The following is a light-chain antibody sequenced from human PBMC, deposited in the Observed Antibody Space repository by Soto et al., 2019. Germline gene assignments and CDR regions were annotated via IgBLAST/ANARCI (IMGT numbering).Light chain of an antibody. CDR2: AAS. V-gene: IGKV1-39*01. CDR3: QQSYSTPLT. CDR1: QSISNY. J-gene: IGKJ4*01. Sequence: DIQMTQSPSSLSASVGDRVTITCRASQSISNYLNWYQQKPGKAPKLLIYAASSLQSGVPSRFSGSGSGTDFILTISSLQPEDFATYYCQQSYSTPLTFGGRTKVEIK.